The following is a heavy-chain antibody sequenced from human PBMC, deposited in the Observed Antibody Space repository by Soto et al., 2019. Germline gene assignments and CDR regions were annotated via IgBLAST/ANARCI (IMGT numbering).Heavy chain of an antibody. CDR1: SISTYY. Sequence: SETLSLTCTVDSISTYYWNWIRQPPGKGLEWIGYIYYLGRTNYNSSLKSRITMSIDTSKNQFSLKLSSVTAADTAIYYCARDPVGVTHFDDWGQGTRVTVS. J-gene: IGHJ4*02. CDR3: ARDPVGVTHFDD. V-gene: IGHV4-59*01. CDR2: IYYLGRT. D-gene: IGHD1-26*01.